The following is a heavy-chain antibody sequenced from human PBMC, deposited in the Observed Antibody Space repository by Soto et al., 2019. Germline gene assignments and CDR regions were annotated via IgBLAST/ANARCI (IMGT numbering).Heavy chain of an antibody. J-gene: IGHJ3*02. D-gene: IGHD3-22*01. CDR1: GGSFSGYY. CDR3: AREYYVSSGYYYVHAFDI. Sequence: SETLSLTCAVYGGSFSGYYCSWIRQPPGKGLEWIGEINHSGSTNYNPSLKSRVTISVDTSNNQFSLKLGSVTAADTAVYYCAREYYVSSGYYYVHAFDIWGQGTMVTVSS. CDR2: INHSGST. V-gene: IGHV4-34*01.